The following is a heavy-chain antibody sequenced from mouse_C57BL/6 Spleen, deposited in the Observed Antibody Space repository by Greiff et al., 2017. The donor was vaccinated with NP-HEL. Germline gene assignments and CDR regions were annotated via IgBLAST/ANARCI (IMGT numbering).Heavy chain of an antibody. V-gene: IGHV5-4*01. CDR3: ARERKFITTGRGYFDV. J-gene: IGHJ1*03. Sequence: EVKLMESGGGLVKPGGSLKLSCAASGFTFSSYAMSWVRQTPEKRLEWVATISDGGSYTYYPDNVKGRFTISRDNAKNNLYLQMRHLKSEDTAMYYCARERKFITTGRGYFDVWGTGTTVTVSS. D-gene: IGHD1-1*01. CDR2: ISDGGSYT. CDR1: GFTFSSYA.